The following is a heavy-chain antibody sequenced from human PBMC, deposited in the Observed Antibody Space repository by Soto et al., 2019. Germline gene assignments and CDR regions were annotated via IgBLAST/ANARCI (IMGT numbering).Heavy chain of an antibody. Sequence: EVQLVESGGGLVQPGGSLRLSCAASGFTFSSYDMHWVRQATGKGLEWVSAIGTAGDPYYPGSVKGRFTISRENAKNSLYLQMNSLRAGDTAVYYCARAYSYGPPRHYYYYYGMDVWGQGTTVTVSS. CDR2: IGTAGDP. CDR1: GFTFSSYD. J-gene: IGHJ6*02. D-gene: IGHD5-18*01. CDR3: ARAYSYGPPRHYYYYYGMDV. V-gene: IGHV3-13*05.